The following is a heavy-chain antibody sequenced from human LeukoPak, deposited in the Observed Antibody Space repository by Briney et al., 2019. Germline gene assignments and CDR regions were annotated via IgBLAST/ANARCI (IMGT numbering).Heavy chain of an antibody. CDR3: ARDRGGSYSAIDY. V-gene: IGHV3-48*04. CDR1: GFTFSSYS. D-gene: IGHD2-15*01. J-gene: IGHJ4*02. CDR2: ISSSSITI. Sequence: GGSLRLSCAASGFTFSSYSLNWVRQAPGKGLEWVSFISSSSITIYYADSVKGRFTISRDNAEKSLYLQMNSLRAEDTAVYYCARDRGGSYSAIDYWGQGTLVTVPS.